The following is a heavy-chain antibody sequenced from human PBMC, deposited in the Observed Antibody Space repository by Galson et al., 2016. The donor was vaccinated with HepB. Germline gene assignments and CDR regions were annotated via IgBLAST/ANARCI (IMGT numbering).Heavy chain of an antibody. CDR2: INPGGDT. J-gene: IGHJ6*02. CDR3: ARDSRAGSGMDV. CDR1: GHSMTSYY. V-gene: IGHV4-59*01. Sequence: SETLSLTCTVSGHSMTSYYWSWIQQSPGKGLEWVGYINPGGDTNYNPSLKSRVTISVDTSKKQFSRKWKSVIAADTAVYYCARDSRAGSGMDVWGQGTTVTVSS.